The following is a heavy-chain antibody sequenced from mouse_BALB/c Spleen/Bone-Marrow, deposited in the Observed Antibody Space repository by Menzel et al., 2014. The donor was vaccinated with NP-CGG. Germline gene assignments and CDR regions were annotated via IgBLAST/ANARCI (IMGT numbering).Heavy chain of an antibody. V-gene: IGHV2-9-2*01. CDR2: IWTGGGT. J-gene: IGHJ3*01. CDR3: VRPFAY. CDR1: GFSLTSYD. Sequence: VKLQESGPGLVAPSQSLSITCTVSGFSLTSYDISWIRQPPGKGLEWLGVIWTGGGTNYNSAYMSRLSISKDNSKSQVFLKKNSLQTDDTAIYYCVRPFAYWGQGTLVTVSA.